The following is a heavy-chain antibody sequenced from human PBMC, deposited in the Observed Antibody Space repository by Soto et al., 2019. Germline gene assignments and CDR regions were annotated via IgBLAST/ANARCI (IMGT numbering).Heavy chain of an antibody. CDR3: ARDTGYYDSSGYSYYFDY. V-gene: IGHV3-48*01. J-gene: IGHJ4*02. CDR1: GFNFRSYS. CDR2: LSSPSNK. Sequence: PGGSLRLSCVASGFNFRSYSMNWVRQAPGKGLEWISFLSSPSNKYYADSVKGRFTISRDNSKNTLYLQMNSLRAEDTAVYYCARDTGYYDSSGYSYYFDYWGQGTLVTVSS. D-gene: IGHD3-22*01.